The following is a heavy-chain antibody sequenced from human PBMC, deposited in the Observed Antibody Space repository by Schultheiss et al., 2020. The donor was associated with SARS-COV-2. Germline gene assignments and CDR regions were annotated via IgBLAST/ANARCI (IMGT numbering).Heavy chain of an antibody. V-gene: IGHV2-70*01. CDR2: IDWDDDK. D-gene: IGHD3-10*01. CDR3: ARDYYGSGSYPSNGMDV. J-gene: IGHJ6*02. Sequence: SGPTLVKPTQTLTLTCTFSGFSLSTTGLYVSWIRQPPGKALEWLALIDWDDDKYYSTSLRTRLTISKDTSKNQVVLTMTNMDPVDTGTYYCARDYYGSGSYPSNGMDVWGQGTTVTVSS. CDR1: GFSLSTTGLY.